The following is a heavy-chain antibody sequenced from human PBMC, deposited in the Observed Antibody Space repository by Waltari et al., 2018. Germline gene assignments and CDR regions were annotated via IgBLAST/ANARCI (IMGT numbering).Heavy chain of an antibody. CDR1: GGSISSGRYY. V-gene: IGHV4-61*09. D-gene: IGHD2-21*01. J-gene: IGHJ6*02. CDR2: IYTSGST. CDR3: ATLRPYSVYYGMDV. Sequence: QVQLQESGPGLVKPSQTLSLTCTVSGGSISSGRYYWSWIRQPAGKGLEWIGYIYTSGSTNYNPSLKSRVTISVDTSKNQFSLKLSSVTAADTAVYYCATLRPYSVYYGMDVWGQGTTVTVSS.